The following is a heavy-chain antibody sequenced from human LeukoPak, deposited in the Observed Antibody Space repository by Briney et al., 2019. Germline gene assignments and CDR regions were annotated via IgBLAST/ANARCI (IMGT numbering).Heavy chain of an antibody. D-gene: IGHD6-19*01. CDR3: AGGYSSGWYFDL. CDR1: GGSISSYY. V-gene: IGHV4-59*01. CDR2: IYYSGST. J-gene: IGHJ2*01. Sequence: SETLSLTCTVSGGSISSYYWSWIQQPPGKGLEWIGYIYYSGSTNYNPSLKSRVTISVDTSKNQFSLKLSSVTAADTAVYYCAGGYSSGWYFDLWGRGTLVTVSS.